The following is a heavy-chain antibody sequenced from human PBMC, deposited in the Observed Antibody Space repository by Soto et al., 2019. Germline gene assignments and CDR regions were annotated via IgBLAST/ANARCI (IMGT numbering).Heavy chain of an antibody. CDR2: FDGSVGHT. Sequence: EGSLRLSCAASGFSFSSYAVSWGRQAPGKGLEWVSVFDGSVGHTYYTNSVKGRFTISNDNSKNTLFLQMNSLKAEDTDVYLCAKRLQYDSGWPLQYWGQGTLVTVAS. CDR1: GFSFSSYA. CDR3: AKRLQYDSGWPLQY. J-gene: IGHJ4*02. V-gene: IGHV3-23*01. D-gene: IGHD6-19*01.